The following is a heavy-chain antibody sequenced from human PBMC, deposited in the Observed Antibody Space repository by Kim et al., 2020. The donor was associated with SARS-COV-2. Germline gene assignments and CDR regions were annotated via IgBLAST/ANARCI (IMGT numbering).Heavy chain of an antibody. CDR2: ISSSSSYI. D-gene: IGHD3-3*01. CDR1: GFTFSSYS. V-gene: IGHV3-21*01. J-gene: IGHJ6*02. Sequence: GGSLRLSCAASGFTFSSYSMNWVRQAPGKGLEWVSSISSSSSYIYYADSVKGRFTISRDNAKNSLYLQMNSLRAEDTAVYYCARVDGSHVLRFLEWLSTMDVWGQGTTVTVSS. CDR3: ARVDGSHVLRFLEWLSTMDV.